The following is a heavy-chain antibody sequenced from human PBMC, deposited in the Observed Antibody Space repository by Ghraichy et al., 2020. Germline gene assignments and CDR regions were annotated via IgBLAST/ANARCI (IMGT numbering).Heavy chain of an antibody. CDR2: TSSNGGST. CDR1: GFTFSTSA. J-gene: IGHJ3*02. D-gene: IGHD4-17*01. Sequence: GSLNISCAASGFTFSTSAMHWVRQAPGKGLEYVSGTSSNGGSTYYANSVKGRFTISRDNSKNTLYLQMGSLRTEDMAVYYCARDGPSRGDYVSAAFDIWGQGTMVTVSS. V-gene: IGHV3-64*01. CDR3: ARDGPSRGDYVSAAFDI.